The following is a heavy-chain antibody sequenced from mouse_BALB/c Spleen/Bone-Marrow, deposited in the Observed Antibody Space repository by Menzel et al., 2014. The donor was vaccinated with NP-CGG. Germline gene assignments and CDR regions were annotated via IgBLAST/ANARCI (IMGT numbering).Heavy chain of an antibody. CDR2: IRLKSNNYAT. CDR3: TRVIRLLDF. V-gene: IGHV6-6*02. CDR1: GFTFSNYW. Sequence: EVKLMESGGGLVQPGGSMKLSCVASGFTFSNYWMHWVRQSPDKGLEWVAEIRLKSNNYATHYAESVKGRVTISRDDSKSIVYLQINNLRAEVTGIYYCTRVIRLLDFWGQGTTLTVSS. J-gene: IGHJ2*01. D-gene: IGHD1-2*01.